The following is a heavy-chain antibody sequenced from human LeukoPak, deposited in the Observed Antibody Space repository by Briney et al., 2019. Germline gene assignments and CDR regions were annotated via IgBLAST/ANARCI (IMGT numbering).Heavy chain of an antibody. J-gene: IGHJ4*02. CDR3: ARDRQYYGSGSIYYFDY. CDR2: ISSSSSTI. CDR1: GFTFSSYS. V-gene: IGHV3-48*04. Sequence: PGGSLRLSCAASGFTFSSYSMNWVRQAPGKGLEWVSYISSSSSTIYYADSVKGRFTISRDNAKNSLYLQMNSLRAEDTAVYYCARDRQYYGSGSIYYFDYWGQGTLVTVSS. D-gene: IGHD3-10*01.